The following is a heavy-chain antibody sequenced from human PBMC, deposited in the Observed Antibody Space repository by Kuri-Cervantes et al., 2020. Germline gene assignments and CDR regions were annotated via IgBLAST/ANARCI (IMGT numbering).Heavy chain of an antibody. CDR3: ARDRMVQGVIMGWVYMDV. Sequence: ASVKVSCKASGYTFTSYDINWVRQATGQGLEWMGWMNPNSGNTGYAQKFQGRVTMTRNTSISTAYMELSSLRSEDTAVYYCARDRMVQGVIMGWVYMDVWGKGTTVTVSS. V-gene: IGHV1-8*01. CDR2: MNPNSGNT. J-gene: IGHJ6*03. D-gene: IGHD3-10*01. CDR1: GYTFTSYD.